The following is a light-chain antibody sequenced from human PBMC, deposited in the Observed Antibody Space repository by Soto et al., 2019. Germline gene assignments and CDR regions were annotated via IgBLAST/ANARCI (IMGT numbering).Light chain of an antibody. J-gene: IGLJ3*02. CDR1: SSNIGAGYD. Sequence: QPVLTQPPSVSGAPGQRVTISCTGSSSNIGAGYDVHWYQQLPGTAPKLLIYGNSNRPSGVPDRFSGSKSGTSASLAITGLKAEDEADYYCQSYDSSLSGYGFGGGTKLTVL. V-gene: IGLV1-40*01. CDR3: QSYDSSLSGYG. CDR2: GNS.